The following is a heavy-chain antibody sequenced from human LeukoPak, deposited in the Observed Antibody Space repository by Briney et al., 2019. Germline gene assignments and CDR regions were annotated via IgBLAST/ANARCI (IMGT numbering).Heavy chain of an antibody. V-gene: IGHV4-34*01. J-gene: IGHJ4*02. CDR1: GGSFSGYY. CDR3: ARRCSSTSCHGKYFDY. Sequence: SETLSLTCAVYGGSFSGYYWSWIRQPPGKGLEWIGEINHSGSTNYNPSLKSRVTISVDTSKNQFSLKLSSVTAADTAVYYCARRCSSTSCHGKYFDYWGQGTLVTVSS. D-gene: IGHD2-2*01. CDR2: INHSGST.